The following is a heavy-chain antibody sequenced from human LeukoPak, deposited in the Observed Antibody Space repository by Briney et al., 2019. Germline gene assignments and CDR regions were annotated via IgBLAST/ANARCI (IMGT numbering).Heavy chain of an antibody. J-gene: IGHJ5*02. Sequence: SQTLSLTCTVSGGSISSGSYYWSWIRQPAGKGLEWIGRIYTRGSTNYNPSLKSRVTMSVDTSKNQFSLKLSSVTAADTAVYYCARADYSNYRWFDPWGQGTLVTVSS. CDR2: IYTRGST. CDR1: GGSISSGSYY. CDR3: ARADYSNYRWFDP. D-gene: IGHD4-11*01. V-gene: IGHV4-61*02.